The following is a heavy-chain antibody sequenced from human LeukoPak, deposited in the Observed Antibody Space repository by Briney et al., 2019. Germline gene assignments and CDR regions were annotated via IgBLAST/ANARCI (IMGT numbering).Heavy chain of an antibody. D-gene: IGHD3-22*01. CDR3: ASLGVITAFDI. Sequence: ASVKVSCKASGYTFTSYYLHWVRQAPGQGLEWMGIINPSAGSTSYAQKFQGRVTMTRDMSTSTVYMELSSLRSEDTAVYYCASLGVITAFDIWGQGTMVTVSS. V-gene: IGHV1-46*01. J-gene: IGHJ3*02. CDR2: INPSAGST. CDR1: GYTFTSYY.